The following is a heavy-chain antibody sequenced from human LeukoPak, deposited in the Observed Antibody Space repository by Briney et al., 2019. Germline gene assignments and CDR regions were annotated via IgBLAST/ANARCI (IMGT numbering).Heavy chain of an antibody. CDR3: KKEGGGGEGATGLSGAFDI. D-gene: IGHD1-26*01. Sequence: GGSLRLSCAASGFTFDDYAMHWVRQAPGKGLEWVSGISWNSGSIGYADSVKGRFTISRDNAKNSLYLQMNSLRAEDMALYYCKKEGGGGEGATGLSGAFDIWGQGTMVTVSS. CDR1: GFTFDDYA. V-gene: IGHV3-9*03. CDR2: ISWNSGSI. J-gene: IGHJ3*02.